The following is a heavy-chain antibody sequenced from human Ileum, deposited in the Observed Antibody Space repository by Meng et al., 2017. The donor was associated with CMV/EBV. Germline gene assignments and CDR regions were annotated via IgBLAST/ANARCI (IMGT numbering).Heavy chain of an antibody. CDR1: GFSFSTYS. Sequence: GGSLRLSCAASGFSFSTYSMNWVRQAPGKGLEWVSYITSSSDSIYYADSVKGRFTISRDNAKNSLYLQMNSLKAEDTAIYYCARDLDDSSGFDYWGQGTLVTSPQ. CDR2: ITSSSDSI. V-gene: IGHV3-48*04. D-gene: IGHD3-22*01. CDR3: ARDLDDSSGFDY. J-gene: IGHJ4*02.